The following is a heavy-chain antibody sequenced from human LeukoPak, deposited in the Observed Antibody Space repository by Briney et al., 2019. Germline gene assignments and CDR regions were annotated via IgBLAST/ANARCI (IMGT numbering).Heavy chain of an antibody. CDR2: ISSSSSTI. V-gene: IGHV3-48*01. CDR1: GFTFSSYA. D-gene: IGHD2-2*01. CDR3: ARAVGYCRSSICYRFDY. J-gene: IGHJ4*02. Sequence: GGSLRLSCAASGFTFSSYAMSWVRQPLGKWLEWVSYISSSSSTIYYADSVKGRFTISRDNAKNSLYLQMNSLRPEDTAVYYCARAVGYCRSSICYRFDYWGQGTLVTVSS.